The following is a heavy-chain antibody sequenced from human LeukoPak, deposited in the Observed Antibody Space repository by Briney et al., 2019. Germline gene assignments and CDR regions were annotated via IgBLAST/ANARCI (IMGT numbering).Heavy chain of an antibody. J-gene: IGHJ6*03. CDR1: GYTFIRNG. V-gene: IGHV1-18*01. Sequence: ASVKVSCKASGYTFIRNGISWVRQAPGQGLEWMGWISPYNENRKYLQKLQGRVTLSTDTSTSTAYMELSSLRSEDTAVYYCARGLRGYSGYPEGYYYYMDVWGKGTTVTISS. D-gene: IGHD5-12*01. CDR3: ARGLRGYSGYPEGYYYYMDV. CDR2: ISPYNENR.